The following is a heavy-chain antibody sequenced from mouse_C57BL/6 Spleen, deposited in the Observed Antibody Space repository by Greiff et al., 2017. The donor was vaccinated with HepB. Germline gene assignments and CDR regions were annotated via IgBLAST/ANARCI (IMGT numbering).Heavy chain of an antibody. CDR2: ISNGGGST. V-gene: IGHV5-12*01. J-gene: IGHJ2*01. CDR1: GFTFSDYY. Sequence: DVHLVESGGGLVQPGGSLKLSCAASGFTFSDYYMYWVRQTPEKRLEWVAYISNGGGSTYYPDTVKGRFTISRDNAKNTLYLQRSRLKSEDTAMYYCARRGYDGSFYFDYWGQGTTLTVSS. CDR3: ARRGYDGSFYFDY. D-gene: IGHD2-3*01.